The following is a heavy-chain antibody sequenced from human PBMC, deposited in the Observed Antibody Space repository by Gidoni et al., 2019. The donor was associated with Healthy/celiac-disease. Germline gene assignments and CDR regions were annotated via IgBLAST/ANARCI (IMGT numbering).Heavy chain of an antibody. Sequence: QLQLQESGPGLVKPSETLSRTGTVSVGSIRSSSYYWWIGSIYYSGSTYYNPFLKSRVTISVDTSKNQFSLKLSSVTAADTAVYYCARAPTSLNYDFWSGYYDYFDYWGQGTLVTVSS. CDR2: IYYSGST. CDR1: VGSIRSSSYY. D-gene: IGHD3-3*01. J-gene: IGHJ4*02. CDR3: ARAPTSLNYDFWSGYYDYFDY. V-gene: IGHV4-39*01.